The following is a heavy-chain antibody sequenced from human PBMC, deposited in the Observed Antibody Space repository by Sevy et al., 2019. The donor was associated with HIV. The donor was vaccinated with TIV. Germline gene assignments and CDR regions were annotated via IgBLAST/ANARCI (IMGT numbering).Heavy chain of an antibody. CDR3: ARFGSYRLSYYGMDV. V-gene: IGHV5-51*01. J-gene: IGHJ6*02. D-gene: IGHD2-15*01. CDR2: IYLGDSDT. CDR1: GYSFTNYW. Sequence: GESLKISCKGAGYSFTNYWIGWVRQMPGKGLEWMGIIYLGDSDTRYSPSFQGQVTISADKSISTAYLQWSSLRASDTAMYYCARFGSYRLSYYGMDVWGQGTTVTVSS.